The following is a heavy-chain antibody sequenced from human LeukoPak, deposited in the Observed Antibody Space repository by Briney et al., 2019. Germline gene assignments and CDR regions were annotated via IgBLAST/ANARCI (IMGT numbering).Heavy chain of an antibody. Sequence: GGSLRLSCAASGFTFSNYWMSWVRQAPGKGLERVANIKRDGSDKYYVDSVKGRFTISRDNAKNSLYLQMKSLRAEDTAVYYCARDGGYYSTDFDYWGQGTLVTVSS. J-gene: IGHJ4*02. D-gene: IGHD3-22*01. CDR2: IKRDGSDK. CDR1: GFTFSNYW. V-gene: IGHV3-7*01. CDR3: ARDGGYYSTDFDY.